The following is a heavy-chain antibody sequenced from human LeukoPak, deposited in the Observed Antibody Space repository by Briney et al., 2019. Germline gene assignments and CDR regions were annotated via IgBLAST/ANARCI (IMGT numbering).Heavy chain of an antibody. D-gene: IGHD3-22*01. CDR3: ARADSYDSSGHYYQFDY. Sequence: SETLSLTCTVSGGSISTYYWSWIRQPAGKGLEWIGCIHTSGSNNYNPSLKSRVTMSVGTSKNQFSLKLNSVTAADTALYYWARADSYDSSGHYYQFDYWGQGTLVSVSS. J-gene: IGHJ4*02. V-gene: IGHV4-4*07. CDR1: GGSISTYY. CDR2: IHTSGSN.